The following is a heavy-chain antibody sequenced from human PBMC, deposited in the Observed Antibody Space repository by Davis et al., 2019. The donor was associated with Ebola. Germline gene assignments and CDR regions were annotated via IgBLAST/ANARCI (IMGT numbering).Heavy chain of an antibody. J-gene: IGHJ4*02. V-gene: IGHV3-7*01. Sequence: GGSLRLSCAASGFTFSTYDMSWVRQAPGKGLEWVANIKQDGSEKYYVDSVKGRFTISRDNAKNSLYLQMNGLRDDDTAVYFCARGYCGRGGCDRGYWGQGTLVTVSS. CDR3: ARGYCGRGGCDRGY. D-gene: IGHD2-15*01. CDR1: GFTFSTYD. CDR2: IKQDGSEK.